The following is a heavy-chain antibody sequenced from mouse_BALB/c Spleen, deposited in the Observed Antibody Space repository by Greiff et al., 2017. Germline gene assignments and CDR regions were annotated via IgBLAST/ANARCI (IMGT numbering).Heavy chain of an antibody. V-gene: IGHV1-5*01. Sequence: QQSGTVLARPGASVKMSCKASGYTFTSYWMHWVKQRPGQGLEWIGAIYPGNSDTSYNQKFKGKAKLTAVTSTSTAYMELSSLTNEDSAVYYCTRTTVDWFAYWGQGTLVTVSA. J-gene: IGHJ3*01. CDR2: IYPGNSDT. D-gene: IGHD1-1*01. CDR3: TRTTVDWFAY. CDR1: GYTFTSYW.